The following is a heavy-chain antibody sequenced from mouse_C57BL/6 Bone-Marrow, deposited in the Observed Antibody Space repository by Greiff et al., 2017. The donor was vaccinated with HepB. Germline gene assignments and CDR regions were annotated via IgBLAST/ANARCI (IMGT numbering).Heavy chain of an antibody. J-gene: IGHJ2*01. CDR1: GYSITSGYD. V-gene: IGHV3-1*01. Sequence: EVQRVESGPGMVKPSQSLSLTCTVTGYSITSGYDWHWIRHFPGNKLEWMGYISYSGSTNYNPSLKSRISITHDTSKNHFFLKLNSVTTEDTATYYCASGNYYFDYWGQGTTLTVSS. CDR3: ASGNYYFDY. D-gene: IGHD2-1*01. CDR2: ISYSGST.